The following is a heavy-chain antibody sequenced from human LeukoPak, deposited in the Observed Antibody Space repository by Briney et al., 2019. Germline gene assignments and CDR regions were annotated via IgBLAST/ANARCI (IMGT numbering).Heavy chain of an antibody. Sequence: GGSLRLSCAASGFTVSSNYMSWVRQAPGKGLEWVSVIYSGGSTYYADSVKGRFTISRDNSKNTLYLQMNSLRAEDTAVYYCARLAGPADGYSSSWYPYYYYGMDVWGQGTAVTVSS. J-gene: IGHJ6*02. CDR1: GFTVSSNY. V-gene: IGHV3-53*01. D-gene: IGHD6-13*01. CDR3: ARLAGPADGYSSSWYPYYYYGMDV. CDR2: IYSGGST.